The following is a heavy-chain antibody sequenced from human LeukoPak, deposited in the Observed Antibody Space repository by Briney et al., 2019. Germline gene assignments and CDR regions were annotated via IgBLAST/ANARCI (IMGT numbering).Heavy chain of an antibody. D-gene: IGHD4-23*01. CDR3: AAGYHGGLSYYFDY. CDR1: GGTFSSYA. J-gene: IGHJ4*02. V-gene: IGHV1-69*06. CDR2: ILPIFPTA. Sequence: ASVKVSCKASGGTFSSYAISWVRQAPGQGLEWMGGILPIFPTAKYPQNFRGRVTITADKSTSTAYMEVSGLRSEDTAVYYCAAGYHGGLSYYFDYWGQGTLVTVSS.